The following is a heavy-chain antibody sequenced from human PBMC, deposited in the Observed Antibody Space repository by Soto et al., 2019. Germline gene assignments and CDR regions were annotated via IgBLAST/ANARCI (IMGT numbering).Heavy chain of an antibody. V-gene: IGHV3-23*01. CDR3: ASPTRITMVRGVIN. CDR1: GFTFSSYA. J-gene: IGHJ4*02. CDR2: ISGSGGST. D-gene: IGHD3-10*01. Sequence: GSLRLSCAASGFTFSSYAMSWVRQAPGKGLEWVSAISGSGGSTYYADSVKGRFTISRDNSKNTLYLQMNSLRAEDTAVYYCASPTRITMVRGVINWGQGTLVTVSS.